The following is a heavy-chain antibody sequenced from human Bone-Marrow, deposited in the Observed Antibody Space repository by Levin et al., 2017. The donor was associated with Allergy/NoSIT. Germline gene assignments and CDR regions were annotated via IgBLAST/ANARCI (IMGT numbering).Heavy chain of an antibody. Sequence: GESLKISCAASGFTFSNYAMSWVRQAPGKGLEWVSGISVSGDSYADSVKGRFTISRDNSKNTLYLQMNSLRDEDTAVYHCAKGSLWGQGTTVTVSS. V-gene: IGHV3-23*01. CDR1: GFTFSNYA. CDR2: ISVSGDS. J-gene: IGHJ6*02. CDR3: AKGSL.